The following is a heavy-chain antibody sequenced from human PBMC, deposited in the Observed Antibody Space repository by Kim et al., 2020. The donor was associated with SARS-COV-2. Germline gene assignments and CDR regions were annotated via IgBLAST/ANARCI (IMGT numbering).Heavy chain of an antibody. CDR3: ARDRLFGYYFDY. D-gene: IGHD3-10*01. V-gene: IGHV4-59*01. J-gene: IGHJ4*02. Sequence: QYTPTLKSRVTISEDTAKTQFYLKLSSVTAADTAVYYCARDRLFGYYFDYWGQGTLVTISS.